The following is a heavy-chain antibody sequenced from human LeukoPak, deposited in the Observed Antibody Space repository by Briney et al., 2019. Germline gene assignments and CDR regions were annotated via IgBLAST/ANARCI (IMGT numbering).Heavy chain of an antibody. CDR2: IFPGDSDT. V-gene: IGHV5-51*03. CDR1: GYCFTSYW. D-gene: IGHD3-10*02. Sequence: PGGALKISCMGSGYCFTSYWTCCVRQMPGEGLEWVGIIFPGDSDTRYSPSFQGQVTISADKSISTAYLQWSSLKASDAAMYYCARYANVRYFDYWGQGTLVTVSS. J-gene: IGHJ4*02. CDR3: ARYANVRYFDY.